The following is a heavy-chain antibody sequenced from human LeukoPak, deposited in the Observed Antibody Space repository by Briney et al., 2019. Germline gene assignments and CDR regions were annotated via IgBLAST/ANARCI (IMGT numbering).Heavy chain of an antibody. D-gene: IGHD3-10*01. J-gene: IGHJ5*02. CDR1: GGSISSYY. CDR2: IYYSGST. CDR3: PSGYYYGSGT. V-gene: IGHV4-59*01. Sequence: SETLSLTCTVSGGSISSYYWSWIRQPPGKGPEWIGYIYYSGSTNYNPSLKSRVTISVDTSKNQFSLKLSSVTAADTAVYYCPSGYYYGSGTWGQGTLVTVSS.